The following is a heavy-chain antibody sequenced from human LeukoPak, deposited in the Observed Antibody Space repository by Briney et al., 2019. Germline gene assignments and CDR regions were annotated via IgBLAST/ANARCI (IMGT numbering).Heavy chain of an antibody. J-gene: IGHJ3*02. CDR3: ARGSGWSTSDAFDI. D-gene: IGHD6-19*01. V-gene: IGHV3-23*01. CDR2: ISGSGRST. Sequence: GGTLRLSWAASEFTFSSYAMSWVRQAPGKGLEWVSSISGSGRSTFYADSVKDRSTISRDNAKNSLYLQMNSLRAEDTAVYYCARGSGWSTSDAFDIWGQGTMVTVSS. CDR1: EFTFSSYA.